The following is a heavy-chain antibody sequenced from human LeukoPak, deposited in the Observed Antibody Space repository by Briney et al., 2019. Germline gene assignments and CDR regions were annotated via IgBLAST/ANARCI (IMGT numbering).Heavy chain of an antibody. CDR1: GFTFSSYS. Sequence: GGSLRLSCAASGFTFSSYSMNWVRQAPGQGLEWVSYISSGSSTIHYADSVKGRFTISRDNSKNTLYLQMNSLRAEDTAVYYCATSNWLHWFDPWGQGTLVTVSS. CDR2: ISSGSSTI. CDR3: ATSNWLHWFDP. D-gene: IGHD7-27*01. V-gene: IGHV3-48*01. J-gene: IGHJ5*02.